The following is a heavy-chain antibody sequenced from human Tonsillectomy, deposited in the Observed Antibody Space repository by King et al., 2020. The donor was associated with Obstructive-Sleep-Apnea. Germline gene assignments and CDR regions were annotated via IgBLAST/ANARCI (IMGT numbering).Heavy chain of an antibody. CDR3: ARAGEGGYCSSSSCYGELDY. CDR1: GYTFTTYH. V-gene: IGHV1-46*01. CDR2: INPSGGRT. D-gene: IGHD2-2*01. Sequence: VQLVQSGAEVKKPGASVKVSCKASGYTFTTYHMHWVRQAPGQGLEWMGIINPSGGRTNNAQKFQGRVTMTRDTSTSTVYMELSSLGSEDTAVYYCARAGEGGYCSSSSCYGELDYWGQGTLVTVSS. J-gene: IGHJ4*02.